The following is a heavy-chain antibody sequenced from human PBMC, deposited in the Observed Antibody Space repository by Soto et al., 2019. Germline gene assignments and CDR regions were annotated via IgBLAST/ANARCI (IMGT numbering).Heavy chain of an antibody. Sequence: QVQLQESGPGLVKPSQTLSLTCTVSGGSISSGDYYWSWIRQHPGKGLEWIGYIYYSGSTYYNPSLKSRGTISVDTSKNQFSLKLSSVTVADTAVYYCARWWSGSRQGFDPWGQGTLVTVSS. CDR3: ARWWSGSRQGFDP. J-gene: IGHJ5*02. V-gene: IGHV4-31*03. CDR2: IYYSGST. CDR1: GGSISSGDYY. D-gene: IGHD3-3*01.